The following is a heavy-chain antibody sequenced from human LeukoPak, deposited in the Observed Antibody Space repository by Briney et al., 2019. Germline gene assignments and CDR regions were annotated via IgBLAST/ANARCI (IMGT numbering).Heavy chain of an antibody. CDR2: INHSGST. D-gene: IGHD1-26*01. V-gene: IGHV4-34*01. CDR1: GGSFSGYY. CDR3: ARFDTHEGRGSFDH. Sequence: SETLSLTCAVYGGSFSGYYWSWIRQPPGKGLEWIGEINHSGSTNYNPSLKSRVTISVDTSKNHFSLNLSSVTAADTAEYYCARFDTHEGRGSFDHWGQGTLVTVSS. J-gene: IGHJ4*02.